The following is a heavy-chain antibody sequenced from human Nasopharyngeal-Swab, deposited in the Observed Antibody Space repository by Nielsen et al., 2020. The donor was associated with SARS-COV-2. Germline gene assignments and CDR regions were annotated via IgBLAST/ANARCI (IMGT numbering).Heavy chain of an antibody. V-gene: IGHV4-59*01. CDR2: IYYSGST. CDR3: ARGGGVWLQLSTYFDY. D-gene: IGHD5-24*01. J-gene: IGHJ4*02. Sequence: SETLSLTCAVYGGSFSGYYWSWIRQPPGKGLEWIGYIYYSGSTNYNPSLKSRVTISVDTSKNQFSLKLSSVTAADTAVYYCARGGGVWLQLSTYFDYWGQGTLVTVSS. CDR1: GGSFSGYY.